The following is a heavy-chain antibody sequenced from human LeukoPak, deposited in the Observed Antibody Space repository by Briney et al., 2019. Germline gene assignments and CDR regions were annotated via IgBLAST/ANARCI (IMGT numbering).Heavy chain of an antibody. J-gene: IGHJ4*02. V-gene: IGHV3-23*01. CDR1: GFTFSSYA. Sequence: HPGGSLRLSCAASGFTFSSYAMSWVRQAPGKGLEWVSAISGSGGSTYYADSVKGRFTISRDNSKNTLYLQMNSLRAEDTAVYYCAKVGERGGSSSWGVDYWGQGTLVTVSS. CDR3: AKVGERGGSSSWGVDY. CDR2: ISGSGGST. D-gene: IGHD6-6*01.